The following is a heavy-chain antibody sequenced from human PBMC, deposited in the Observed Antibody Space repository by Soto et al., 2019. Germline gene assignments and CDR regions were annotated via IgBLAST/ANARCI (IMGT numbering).Heavy chain of an antibody. V-gene: IGHV3-49*03. CDR2: IRSKAYGGTT. J-gene: IGHJ6*02. CDR3: TRVQLERLRFYYYGMDV. CDR1: GFTFGDYA. Sequence: GGSLRLSCTASGFTFGDYAMSWFRQAPGKGLEWVGFIRSKAYGGTTEYAASVKGRFTISRDDSKSIAYLQMNSLKTEDTAVYYCTRVQLERLRFYYYGMDVWGQGTTVTVSS. D-gene: IGHD1-1*01.